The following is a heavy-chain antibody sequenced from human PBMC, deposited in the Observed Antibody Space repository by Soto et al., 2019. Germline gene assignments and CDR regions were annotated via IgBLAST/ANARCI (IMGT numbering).Heavy chain of an antibody. V-gene: IGHV3-21*01. CDR1: GFTFSSYS. J-gene: IGHJ4*02. CDR3: AGVPPGGKGVTPDY. CDR2: ISSSSSYI. Sequence: EVQLVESGGGLVKPGGSLRLSRAASGFTFSSYSMNWVRQAPGKGLEWVSSISSSSSYIYYADSVKGRFTISKDNAKNSLDLQMNRLRAEDTAVYYCAGVPPGGKGVTPDYWGQGTLVTVSS. D-gene: IGHD3-10*01.